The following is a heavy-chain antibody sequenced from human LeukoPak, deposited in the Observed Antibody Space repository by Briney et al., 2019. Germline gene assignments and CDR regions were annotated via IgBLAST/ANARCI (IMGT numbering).Heavy chain of an antibody. Sequence: GGSLRLSCAASGFTFSTYSIIWVRQAPARGLDRVSSISSSSSYIYYADSVKGRFTISRDNAKNSLYLQMNSLTAEDTAVYYCVRETWELPGGFDYWGQGTLVTVSS. CDR3: VRETWELPGGFDY. V-gene: IGHV3-21*01. CDR1: GFTFSTYS. CDR2: ISSSSSYI. D-gene: IGHD1-7*01. J-gene: IGHJ4*02.